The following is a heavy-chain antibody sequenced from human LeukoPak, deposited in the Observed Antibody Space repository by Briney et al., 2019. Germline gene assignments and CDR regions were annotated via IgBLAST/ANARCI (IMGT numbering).Heavy chain of an antibody. V-gene: IGHV3-30*02. Sequence: GGSLRLSCAASGFTFSSYGMHWVRQAPGKGLERVASIRYDGSKKYYADSVKGRFTISRDNPKKTLYLQMNSLRVEDTAVYYCTKDHWFGELYYMDVWGKGTTVTISS. D-gene: IGHD3-10*01. CDR1: GFTFSSYG. J-gene: IGHJ6*03. CDR2: IRYDGSKK. CDR3: TKDHWFGELYYMDV.